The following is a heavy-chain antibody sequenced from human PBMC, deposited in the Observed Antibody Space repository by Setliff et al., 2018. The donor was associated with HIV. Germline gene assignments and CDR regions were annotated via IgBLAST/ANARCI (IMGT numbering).Heavy chain of an antibody. D-gene: IGHD1-7*01. CDR1: GGSFSDYH. V-gene: IGHV4-34*01. J-gene: IGHJ3*02. Sequence: TLSLTCAVYGGSFSDYHWSWIRQAPRKRLEWIGEVYDSGSTNYNPSLKSRVMISVDTSKSELSLNLRSVTAADTAVYYCARVALSVTRTSRRAFDIWGQGTMVTVSS. CDR3: ARVALSVTRTSRRAFDI. CDR2: VYDSGST.